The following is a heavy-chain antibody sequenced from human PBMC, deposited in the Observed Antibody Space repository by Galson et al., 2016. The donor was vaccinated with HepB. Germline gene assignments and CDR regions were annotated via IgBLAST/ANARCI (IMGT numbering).Heavy chain of an antibody. CDR1: GYSFANSW. CDR2: IYPGDSDT. CDR3: ARQPKYSYHSVDFFDY. V-gene: IGHV5-51*01. J-gene: IGHJ4*02. Sequence: QSGAEVKKPGESLKISCKVSGYSFANSWIGWVRQIPGKGLEWMGIIYPGDSDTRYSPSFQGHVTISADKSISTAYLQWSSLRASDTAMYFCARQPKYSYHSVDFFDYWGQGTLVTVSS. D-gene: IGHD2-21*01.